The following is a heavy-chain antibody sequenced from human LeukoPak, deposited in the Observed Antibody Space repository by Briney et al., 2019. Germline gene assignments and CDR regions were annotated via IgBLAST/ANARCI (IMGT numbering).Heavy chain of an antibody. CDR1: GYSFTSYW. D-gene: IGHD3-3*01. CDR3: ARPRDDFWSGYYWADAFDI. CDR2: IYPGDSDT. J-gene: IGHJ3*02. V-gene: IGHV5-51*01. Sequence: GESLKISCKGSGYSFTSYWIGWVRQMPGKGLEWMGFIYPGDSDTRYSLSFQGQVTISADKSISTAYLQWSSLKASDTAIYYCARPRDDFWSGYYWADAFDIWGQGTMVTVSS.